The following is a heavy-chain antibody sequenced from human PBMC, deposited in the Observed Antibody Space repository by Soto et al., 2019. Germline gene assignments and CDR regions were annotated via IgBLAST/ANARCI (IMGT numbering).Heavy chain of an antibody. CDR1: GFTFSSYW. V-gene: IGHV3-7*01. Sequence: GGSLRLSCAASGFTFSSYWMSWVRQAPGKGLEWVANIKQDGSEKYYVDSVKGRFTISRDNAKNSLYLQRNSLRAEDTAVYYCARAGQGQLWLAHYYYGMDVWGQGTTVTVSS. CDR2: IKQDGSEK. D-gene: IGHD5-18*01. J-gene: IGHJ6*02. CDR3: ARAGQGQLWLAHYYYGMDV.